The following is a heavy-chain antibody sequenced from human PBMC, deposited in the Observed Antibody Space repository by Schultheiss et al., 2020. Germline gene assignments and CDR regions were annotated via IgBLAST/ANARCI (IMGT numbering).Heavy chain of an antibody. Sequence: GGSLRLSCAASGFTFDDYAMHWVRQAPGKGLEWVSGISWNSGSIGYADSVKGRFTISRDNAKNSLYLQMNSLRAEDTALYYCAKGQLTDNWFDPWGQGTLVNVSS. CDR2: ISWNSGSI. D-gene: IGHD4/OR15-4a*01. J-gene: IGHJ5*02. CDR1: GFTFDDYA. V-gene: IGHV3-9*01. CDR3: AKGQLTDNWFDP.